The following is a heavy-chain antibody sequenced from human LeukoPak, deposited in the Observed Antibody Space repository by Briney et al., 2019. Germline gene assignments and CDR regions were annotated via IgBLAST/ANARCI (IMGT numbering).Heavy chain of an antibody. CDR3: ATDYFGSGSWEAAFDI. J-gene: IGHJ3*02. D-gene: IGHD3-10*01. V-gene: IGHV1-69*13. CDR1: GDNFRGYA. Sequence: ASVKVSCKASGDNFRGYAFSWVRQAPGQGLEWMGGFNLVFGAGASAQKFRDRVTITADEATSTVYMEISSLRSEDTAVYFCATDYFGSGSWEAAFDIWGQGTMLTVSS. CDR2: FNLVFGAG.